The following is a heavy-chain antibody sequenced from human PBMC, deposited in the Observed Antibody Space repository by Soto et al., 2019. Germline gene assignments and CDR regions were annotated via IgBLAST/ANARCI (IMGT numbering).Heavy chain of an antibody. D-gene: IGHD6-13*01. CDR2: INAGNGNT. CDR3: ARGSVGRTNRIAAAGLNGMDV. Sequence: QVQLVQSGAEVKKPGASVKVSCKASGYTFTSYAMHWVRQAPGQRLEWMGWINAGNGNTKYSQKFQGRVTITRDTSASTAYMELSSLRSEDTAVYYCARGSVGRTNRIAAAGLNGMDVW. V-gene: IGHV1-3*01. CDR1: GYTFTSYA. J-gene: IGHJ6*01.